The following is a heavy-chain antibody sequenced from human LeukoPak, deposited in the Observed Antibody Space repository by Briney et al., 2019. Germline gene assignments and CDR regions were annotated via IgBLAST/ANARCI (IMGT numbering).Heavy chain of an antibody. D-gene: IGHD5-24*01. CDR3: ARTFEMAHDAFDI. CDR1: GYTFTSYY. CDR2: INPSGGST. Sequence: GASVKVSCRASGYTFTSYYMHWVRQAPGQGLEWMGIINPSGGSTSYAQKFQGRVTMTRDTSTSTVYMELSSLRSEDTAVYYCARTFEMAHDAFDIWGQGTMVTVSS. J-gene: IGHJ3*02. V-gene: IGHV1-46*01.